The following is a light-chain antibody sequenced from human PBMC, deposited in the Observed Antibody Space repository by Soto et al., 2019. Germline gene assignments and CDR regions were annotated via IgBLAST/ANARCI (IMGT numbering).Light chain of an antibody. V-gene: IGKV3-11*01. Sequence: EIVLTQSPATLSLSPGERATLSCRASQSVSSQLAWYQHKPGQAPRLLIYDASNRATGIPDRFSGSGSGTDFTLPISRLEPEDVAVYYCAQRVWPWTVGQGTKVDIQ. CDR1: QSVSSQ. CDR2: DAS. CDR3: AQRVWPWT. J-gene: IGKJ1*01.